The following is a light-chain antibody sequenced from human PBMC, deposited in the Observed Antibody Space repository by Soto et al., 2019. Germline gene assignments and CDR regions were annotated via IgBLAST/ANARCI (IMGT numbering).Light chain of an antibody. CDR1: QSVSSN. V-gene: IGKV3-15*01. CDR2: GAS. CDR3: QQYGSSPQT. Sequence: EIVMTQSPATLSVSPGERATLSCRASQSVSSNLAWYQQKPGQAPRLLIYGASTRATGIPARISGSGSGTEFTLTISSLQSEDFAVYYCQQYGSSPQTFGQGTKLEIK. J-gene: IGKJ2*01.